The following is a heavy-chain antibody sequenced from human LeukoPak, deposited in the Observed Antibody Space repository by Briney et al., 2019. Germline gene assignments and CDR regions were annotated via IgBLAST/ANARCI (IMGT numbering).Heavy chain of an antibody. CDR2: INSDGSTT. Sequence: GGSLRLSCAASGFTFSSYWMHWVRQAPGKGLVWVSNINSDGSTTTYADSVKGRFTISRDNAKNSLYLQMNSLRAEDTAVYYCARDMPVGAPFDYWGQGTLVTVSS. J-gene: IGHJ4*02. CDR1: GFTFSSYW. CDR3: ARDMPVGAPFDY. V-gene: IGHV3-74*01. D-gene: IGHD1-26*01.